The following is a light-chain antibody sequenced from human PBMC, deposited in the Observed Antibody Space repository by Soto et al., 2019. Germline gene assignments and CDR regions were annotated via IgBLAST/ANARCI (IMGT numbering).Light chain of an antibody. CDR2: GAS. V-gene: IGKV3-15*01. J-gene: IGKJ4*01. CDR3: QQYNNWPPLT. Sequence: EIVMTQSPATPSVSPGERATLSCRASQSVSSNLAWYQQKPGQAPRLLIYGASTRATNIPARFSGSGSGTDFTLTISSLQSEDFAVYYCQQYNNWPPLTFGGGTKVEIK. CDR1: QSVSSN.